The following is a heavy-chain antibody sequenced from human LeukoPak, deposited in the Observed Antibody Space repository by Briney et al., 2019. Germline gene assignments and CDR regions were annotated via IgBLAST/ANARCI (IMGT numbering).Heavy chain of an antibody. D-gene: IGHD2-2*01. Sequence: GGSLRLSCATSGFTFSRLGMQWVRQAPGKGLEWVVVIHNDGTMGQYADSVKGRFTISKDFSQDTLYLQMNSLRAEDTAVYYCARDRYCSSTSCYHVAWFDPWGQGTLVTVSS. CDR3: ARDRYCSSTSCYHVAWFDP. CDR1: GFTFSRLG. CDR2: IHNDGTMG. J-gene: IGHJ5*02. V-gene: IGHV3-33*01.